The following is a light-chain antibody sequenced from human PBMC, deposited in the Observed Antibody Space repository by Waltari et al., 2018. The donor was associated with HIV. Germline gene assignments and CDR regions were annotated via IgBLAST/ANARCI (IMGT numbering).Light chain of an antibody. CDR3: QQYYSTPNT. CDR2: WAS. V-gene: IGKV4-1*01. J-gene: IGKJ2*01. Sequence: DIVMTQSPDSLAVSLGERATINCKSSQSVLYSSNSKNYLAWYQQKPGQPPKLLIYWASTRESGVPDRFSGSGSGTDFTLTISSLQAEDVAVSYCQQYYSTPNTFGQGTKLEIK. CDR1: QSVLYSSNSKNY.